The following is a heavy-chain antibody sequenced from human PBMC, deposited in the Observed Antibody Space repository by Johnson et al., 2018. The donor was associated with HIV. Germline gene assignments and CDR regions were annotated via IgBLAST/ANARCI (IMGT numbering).Heavy chain of an antibody. CDR1: GFTFSTYG. J-gene: IGHJ3*02. Sequence: QVQLVESGGGVVQPGRSLRLSCAASGFTFSTYGMHWVRQAPGKGLEWVAVITYDGSIQYYADSVKGRFTISRDNSKNTLYLQMNSLRAEDTALYYCAKDIRADWTDAFDIWGQGTMVTVSS. CDR2: ITYDGSIQ. D-gene: IGHD3/OR15-3a*01. CDR3: AKDIRADWTDAFDI. V-gene: IGHV3-30*18.